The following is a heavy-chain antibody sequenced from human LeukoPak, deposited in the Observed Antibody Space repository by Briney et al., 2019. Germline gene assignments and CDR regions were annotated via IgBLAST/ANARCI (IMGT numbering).Heavy chain of an antibody. CDR3: ARGPLNYYDSSGYYYSRDAFDI. J-gene: IGHJ3*02. Sequence: ASVKVSCKAPGYTFTGYYMHWVRQAPGQGLEWMGWINPNSGGTNYAQKFQGWVTMTRDTSISTAYVELSRLRSDDTAVYYCARGPLNYYDSSGYYYSRDAFDIWGQGTMVTVSS. V-gene: IGHV1-2*04. D-gene: IGHD3-22*01. CDR1: GYTFTGYY. CDR2: INPNSGGT.